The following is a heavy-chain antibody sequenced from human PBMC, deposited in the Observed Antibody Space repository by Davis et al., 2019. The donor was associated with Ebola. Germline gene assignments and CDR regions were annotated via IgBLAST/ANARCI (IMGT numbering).Heavy chain of an antibody. J-gene: IGHJ6*03. V-gene: IGHV3-74*01. CDR2: IGVDGSDT. CDR1: GFTFRIYS. CDR3: ARGYYYLDV. Sequence: GESLKISCAASGFTFRIYSMHWVRQVPGKGLVCISHIGVDGSDTTYADSVTGRFTISRDNAKNTLYLQMNSLRAEDTAVYYCARGYYYLDVWGKGTTVTVFS.